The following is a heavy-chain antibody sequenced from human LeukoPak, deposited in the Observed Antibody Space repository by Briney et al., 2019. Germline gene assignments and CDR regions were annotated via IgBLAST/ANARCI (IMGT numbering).Heavy chain of an antibody. Sequence: NPSQTLSLTCANSGDSVSSNSAAWNWIRQSPSRGLEWLGRTYYRSRWYNDYAVSVKSRITINPDTSKNQFSLQLNSVTPEDTAVYYCARDEELAGIAAALDYWGQGTLVTVSS. CDR2: TYYRSRWYN. V-gene: IGHV6-1*01. CDR1: GDSVSSNSAA. J-gene: IGHJ4*02. D-gene: IGHD6-13*01. CDR3: ARDEELAGIAAALDY.